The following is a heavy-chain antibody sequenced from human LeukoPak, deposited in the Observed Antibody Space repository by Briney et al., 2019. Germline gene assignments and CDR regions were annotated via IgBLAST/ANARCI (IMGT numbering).Heavy chain of an antibody. CDR2: IYYSGST. CDR3: ARERSGSEIFARSFDI. CDR1: GGSISSSNW. Sequence: SGTLSLTCAVSGGSISSSNWWSWVRQPPGKGLEWIGEIYYSGSTNNNPSLKSRITISVDKSKNQFSLKLASVTAADTAVYYCARERSGSEIFARSFDIWGQGTMVIVSS. D-gene: IGHD3-3*01. J-gene: IGHJ3*02. V-gene: IGHV4-4*02.